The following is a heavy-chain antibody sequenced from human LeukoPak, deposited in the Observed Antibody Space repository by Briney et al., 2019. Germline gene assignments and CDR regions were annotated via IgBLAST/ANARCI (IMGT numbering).Heavy chain of an antibody. Sequence: GESLKISCKGSGYSFTNYWIGWVRQMPGKGLEWMGIIYPADSDTRYSPSFQGQVTISADKSISTAYLQWSSLKASDTAMYYCARFEVLMVRGVITNRRSDDAFDIWGQGTMVTVSS. J-gene: IGHJ3*02. CDR2: IYPADSDT. CDR1: GYSFTNYW. V-gene: IGHV5-51*01. CDR3: ARFEVLMVRGVITNRRSDDAFDI. D-gene: IGHD3-10*01.